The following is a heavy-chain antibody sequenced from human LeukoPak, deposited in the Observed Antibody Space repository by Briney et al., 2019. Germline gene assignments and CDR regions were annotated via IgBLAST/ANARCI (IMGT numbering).Heavy chain of an antibody. CDR1: GYSFTNYY. CDR3: ARGYSSSWYEGGGGDY. J-gene: IGHJ4*02. CDR2: INPSDGSI. V-gene: IGHV1-46*01. Sequence: GASVKVSCKASGYSFTNYYMHWVRQAPGQGLEWLGKINPSDGSINYAQKFQGRVTITADESTSTAYMELSSLRSEDTAVYYCARGYSSSWYEGGGGDYWGQGTLVTVSS. D-gene: IGHD6-13*01.